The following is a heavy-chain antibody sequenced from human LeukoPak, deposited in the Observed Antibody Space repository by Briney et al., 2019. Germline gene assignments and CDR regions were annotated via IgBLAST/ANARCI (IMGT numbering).Heavy chain of an antibody. J-gene: IGHJ4*02. V-gene: IGHV3-33*01. CDR1: GFAFSRSG. CDR2: VWYDGSNK. Sequence: GGSLRLSCAASGFAFSRSGMHWVRQAPGKGLEWVAVVWYDGSNKHYADSVKGRFTISRDNSNNTLYLQMNSLRAEDTAVYYCARDPKYSNSWFFDYWGQGTLVAVSS. CDR3: ARDPKYSNSWFFDY. D-gene: IGHD6-13*01.